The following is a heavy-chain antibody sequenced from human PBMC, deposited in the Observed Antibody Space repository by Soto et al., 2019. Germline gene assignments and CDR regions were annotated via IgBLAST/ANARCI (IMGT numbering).Heavy chain of an antibody. CDR3: ASTYYDSSAQDAFDI. CDR1: GYTFTSYY. V-gene: IGHV1-46*01. J-gene: IGHJ3*02. D-gene: IGHD3-22*01. Sequence: ASVKVSCKASGYTFTSYYMHWVRQAPGQGLEWMGIINPSGGSTSYAQKFQGRVTMTRDTSTSTVYMELSSLRSDDTAVYYCASTYYDSSAQDAFDIWGQGTKVTVSS. CDR2: INPSGGST.